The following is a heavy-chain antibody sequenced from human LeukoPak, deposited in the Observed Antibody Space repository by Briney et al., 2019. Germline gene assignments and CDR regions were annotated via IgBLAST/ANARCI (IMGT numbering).Heavy chain of an antibody. D-gene: IGHD2-2*01. CDR1: GFTFSSNY. CDR2: IYSGGST. Sequence: PGGSLRLSCAASGFTFSSNYMSWVRQAPGKGLEWVSVIYSGGSTYYADSVQGRFTISRDNSKNKLYLQMNSLRAEDTAVYYCARVGCSSTSCYAGGWFDPWGQGTLVTVSS. J-gene: IGHJ5*02. CDR3: ARVGCSSTSCYAGGWFDP. V-gene: IGHV3-53*01.